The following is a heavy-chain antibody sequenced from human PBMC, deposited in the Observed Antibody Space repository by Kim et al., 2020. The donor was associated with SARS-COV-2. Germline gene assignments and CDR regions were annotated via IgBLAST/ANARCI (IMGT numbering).Heavy chain of an antibody. J-gene: IGHJ3*02. CDR2: IRSKPNNYAT. D-gene: IGHD6-19*01. Sequence: GGSLRLSCAASGFTFSGSTMHWVRQASGKGLEWVGSIRSKPNNYATAYAASVKGRFTISRDDSKNTAYLQMSSLKTEDTAVYYCTRVNPIAGGWYDAFDIWGQGTMVTVSS. CDR1: GFTFSGST. CDR3: TRVNPIAGGWYDAFDI. V-gene: IGHV3-73*01.